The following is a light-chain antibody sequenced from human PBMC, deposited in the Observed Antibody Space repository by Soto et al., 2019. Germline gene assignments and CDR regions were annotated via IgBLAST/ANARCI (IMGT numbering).Light chain of an antibody. J-gene: IGKJ1*01. V-gene: IGKV1-39*01. CDR2: AAS. Sequence: IQMSQSPSYLPAALADRLAITCPASQSIRSYLDWYQQKPGKAPKXXMYAASSLQSGVPSRFSGSGSGTDFTLTISSLQPEDFATYYCQQSYSTPQTFGQGTKVDIK. CDR3: QQSYSTPQT. CDR1: QSIRSY.